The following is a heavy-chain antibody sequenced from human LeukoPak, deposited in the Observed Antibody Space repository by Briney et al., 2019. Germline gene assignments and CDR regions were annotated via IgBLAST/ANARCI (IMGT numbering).Heavy chain of an antibody. J-gene: IGHJ4*02. CDR1: GGAISNYY. CDR2: IYYSGRT. CDR3: ARRGGTYQYYFDY. Sequence: SETLSLTCTLSGGAISNYYWGWIRQPPGKGLEWIGYIYYSGRTNYNASLKSRVTISPDTSKNQFSLMMTSVTAADTAVYFCARRGGTYQYYFDYWGQGTLVTVSS. V-gene: IGHV4-59*08. D-gene: IGHD2-2*01.